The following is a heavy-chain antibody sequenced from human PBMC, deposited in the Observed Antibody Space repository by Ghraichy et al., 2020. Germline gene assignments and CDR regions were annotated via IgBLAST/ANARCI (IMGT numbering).Heavy chain of an antibody. CDR3: ARLMSGGSWYTVLDFDY. J-gene: IGHJ4*02. D-gene: IGHD2-15*01. V-gene: IGHV5-10-1*01. Sequence: GESLNISCKGSGYSFTSYWISWVRQMPGKGLEWMGRIDPSDSYTNYSPSFQGHVTISADKSISTAYLQWSSLKASDTAMYYCARLMSGGSWYTVLDFDYWGQGTLVTVSS. CDR1: GYSFTSYW. CDR2: IDPSDSYT.